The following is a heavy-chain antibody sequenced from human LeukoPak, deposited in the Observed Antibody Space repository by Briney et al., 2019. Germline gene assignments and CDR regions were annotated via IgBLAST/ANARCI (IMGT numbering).Heavy chain of an antibody. D-gene: IGHD2-15*01. J-gene: IGHJ4*02. V-gene: IGHV4-31*03. CDR1: GGSISSGGYY. CDR2: IYYSAST. CDR3: ARDDCSGGSCYSDY. Sequence: SETLSLTCTVSGGSISSGGYYWSWIRQHPGRGLEWIGYIYYSASTYYNPSLKSRVTISVDTSKNQFSLKLSSVTAADTAVYYCARDDCSGGSCYSDYWGQGTLVTVSS.